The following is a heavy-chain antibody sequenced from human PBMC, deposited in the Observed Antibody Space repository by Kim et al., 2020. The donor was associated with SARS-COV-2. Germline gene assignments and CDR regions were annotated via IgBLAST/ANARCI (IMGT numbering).Heavy chain of an antibody. V-gene: IGHV5-51*01. D-gene: IGHD6-19*01. Sequence: SYSPASKGQVTISADKSISTAYLQWSSLKASDTAMHYCARQQWGDAFDIWGQGTMVTVSS. J-gene: IGHJ3*02. CDR3: ARQQWGDAFDI.